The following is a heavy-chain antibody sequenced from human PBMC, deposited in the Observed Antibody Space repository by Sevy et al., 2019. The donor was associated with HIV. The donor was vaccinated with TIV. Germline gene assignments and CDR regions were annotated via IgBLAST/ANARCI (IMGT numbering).Heavy chain of an antibody. CDR2: IAGYNDDT. V-gene: IGHV1-18*01. D-gene: IGHD2-8*02. CDR1: GYRFTSYH. CDR3: GRGRATNTGSYFFDH. J-gene: IGHJ4*02. Sequence: ASVKVSCKASGYRFTSYHITWVRQAPGQGLEWTGWIAGYNDDTNYAQNFQGRVSMATDTSKSTAYMELRSLTSDDTAVYYCGRGRATNTGSYFFDHWVQGTLVTVSS.